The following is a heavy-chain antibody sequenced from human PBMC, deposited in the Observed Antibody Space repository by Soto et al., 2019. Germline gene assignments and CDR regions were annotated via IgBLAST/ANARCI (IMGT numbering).Heavy chain of an antibody. Sequence: EVQLLESGGGLVQPGGSLRLSCAASGFTFKSYAMSWVRQPPGKGLEWVSGSSGSGGTTYHADSVKGRFTISRDNSKTTLYLQMTSLRVEDTAVYYCGKEPYSSFVLGTFHYWGQGALVSVSS. CDR3: GKEPYSSFVLGTFHY. V-gene: IGHV3-23*01. J-gene: IGHJ4*02. CDR1: GFTFKSYA. D-gene: IGHD6-19*01. CDR2: SSGSGGTT.